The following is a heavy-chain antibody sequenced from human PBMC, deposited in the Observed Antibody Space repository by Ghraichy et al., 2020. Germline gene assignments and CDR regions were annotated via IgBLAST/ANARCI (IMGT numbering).Heavy chain of an antibody. Sequence: SVKVSCKASGATFSSSAISLLRQAPGQGLEWMGGVITIFGTANYAQKFQGRVTITADKSTSTAYMELSSLRSEDTAVYYCASQDTYSTDYWYFDLWGRGTLVTVSS. CDR2: VITIFGTA. J-gene: IGHJ2*01. CDR1: GATFSSSA. D-gene: IGHD6-13*01. V-gene: IGHV1-69*06. CDR3: ASQDTYSTDYWYFDL.